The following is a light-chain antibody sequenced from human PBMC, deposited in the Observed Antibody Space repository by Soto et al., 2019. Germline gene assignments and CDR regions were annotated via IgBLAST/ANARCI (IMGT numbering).Light chain of an antibody. CDR2: RNN. V-gene: IGLV1-47*01. J-gene: IGLJ1*01. Sequence: QSALTQPPSASGTPGQRITISCSRSSSDIGTNYVYWYQQLPGTAPKLLIYRNNQRPSGVPDRFSGSKSGTSASLAISCLRSEDEADYHCAAWDDSLSGFYVFGTGTKVTVL. CDR1: SSDIGTNY. CDR3: AAWDDSLSGFYV.